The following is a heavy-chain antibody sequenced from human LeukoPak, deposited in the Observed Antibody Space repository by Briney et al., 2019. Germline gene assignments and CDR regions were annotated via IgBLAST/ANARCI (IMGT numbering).Heavy chain of an antibody. V-gene: IGHV4-34*12. CDR1: GGSFCGCY. Sequence: PSETLSLTCAVYGGSFCGCYWSWVRQSPEKGLEWIGEIIHSGSATYNPSLKSRVTISIDTYKNQFSLKLRSVTAADTAVYYYAGHVHSYADYYWGQGTLVTVSS. D-gene: IGHD3-16*01. J-gene: IGHJ4*02. CDR2: IIHSGSA. CDR3: AGHVHSYADYY.